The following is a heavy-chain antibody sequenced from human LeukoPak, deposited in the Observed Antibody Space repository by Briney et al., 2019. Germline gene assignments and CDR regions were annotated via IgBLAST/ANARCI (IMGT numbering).Heavy chain of an antibody. J-gene: IGHJ6*02. D-gene: IGHD1-20*01. V-gene: IGHV6-1*01. CDR2: KYYRSNWYY. Sequence: SQTLSLTCALSGDITSSNIARWNWSRQARSRGVEWLERKYYRSNWYYDYAVSLNIPITINPDTSKNQFSLHLNSVTPEDTAVYYCAREDNWNDYFYGTDVWGQGATVTVSS. CDR1: GDITSSNIAR. CDR3: AREDNWNDYFYGTDV.